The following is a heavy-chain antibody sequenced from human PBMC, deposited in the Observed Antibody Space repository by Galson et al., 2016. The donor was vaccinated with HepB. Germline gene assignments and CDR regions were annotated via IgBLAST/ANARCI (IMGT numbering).Heavy chain of an antibody. J-gene: IGHJ4*02. D-gene: IGHD3-10*01. CDR1: GGSFSGYY. CDR3: ARGRYDLWFGGQVDY. CDR2: VNHGGST. V-gene: IGHV4-34*01. Sequence: SETLSLTCAVYGGSFSGYYWTWIRQPPGKGLEWIGEVNHGGSTNYNPSLKSRVSISIDTSNNQFSLKLSSMTAADTALYYCARGRYDLWFGGQVDYWGQGTLVTVSS.